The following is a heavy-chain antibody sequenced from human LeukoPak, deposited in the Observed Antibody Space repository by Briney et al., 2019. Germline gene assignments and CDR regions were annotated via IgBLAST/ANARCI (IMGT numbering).Heavy chain of an antibody. J-gene: IGHJ4*02. Sequence: GGSLRLSCAASGFTFGNYWMSWVRQAPGGGLQWVASMKGDGSHIYYVDSVKGRSIISRDNARNSLYLQMNSLRAEDTAVYYCARAPRGTYYFDYWGQGTLVTVSS. CDR2: MKGDGSHI. CDR1: GFTFGNYW. D-gene: IGHD3-10*01. CDR3: ARAPRGTYYFDY. V-gene: IGHV3-7*01.